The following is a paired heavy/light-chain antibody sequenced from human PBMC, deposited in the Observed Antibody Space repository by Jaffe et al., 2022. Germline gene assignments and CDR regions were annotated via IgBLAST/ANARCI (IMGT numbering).Light chain of an antibody. CDR3: QQYNNWPYT. V-gene: IGKV3D-15*01. CDR2: GAS. Sequence: EIVMMQSPATLSVSPGERATLSCRASQSVSSNLAWYQQKPGQAPRLLIYGASTRATGIPARFSGSGSGTEFTLTISSLQSEDFAVYYCQQYNNWPYTFGQGTKLEIK. CDR1: QSVSSN. J-gene: IGKJ2*01.
Heavy chain of an antibody. V-gene: IGHV4-61*02. CDR3: AREKGSDTAMVPGRRRQYYFDY. CDR1: GGSISSGSYY. D-gene: IGHD5-18*01. CDR2: IYTSGST. Sequence: QVQLQESGPGLVKPSQTLSLTCTVSGGSISSGSYYWSWIRQPAGKGLEWIGRIYTSGSTNYNPSLKSRVTISVDTSKNQFSLKLSSVTAADTAVYYCAREKGSDTAMVPGRRRQYYFDYWGQGTLVTVSS. J-gene: IGHJ4*02.